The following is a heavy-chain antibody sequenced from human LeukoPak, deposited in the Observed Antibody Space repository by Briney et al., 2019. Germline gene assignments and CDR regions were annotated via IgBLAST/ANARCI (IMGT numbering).Heavy chain of an antibody. D-gene: IGHD5-18*01. CDR2: INPNSGGT. CDR1: GYTFTGYY. V-gene: IGHV1-2*02. Sequence: ASVKVSCKASGYTFTGYYMHWVRQAPGQGLEWMGWINPNSGGTNYVQKFQGRVTMTRDTSISTAYMELSRLRSDDTAVYYCAREGYSYGFFFDPWGQGTLVTVSS. CDR3: AREGYSYGFFFDP. J-gene: IGHJ5*02.